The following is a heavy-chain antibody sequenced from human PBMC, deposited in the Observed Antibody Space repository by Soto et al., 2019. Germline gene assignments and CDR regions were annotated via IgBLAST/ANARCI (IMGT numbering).Heavy chain of an antibody. J-gene: IGHJ5*02. CDR3: ATTNGNHNLFDP. D-gene: IGHD1-1*01. Sequence: PSETLSLTCAVFGGSFSCYYWSWIRQPPGKGLEWIGEINHRGSTNYNPSLKSRVTMSVDTSKNQFSLKLTSMTAADTAVYYCATTNGNHNLFDPWGQGTLVTVSS. V-gene: IGHV4-34*01. CDR2: INHRGST. CDR1: GGSFSCYY.